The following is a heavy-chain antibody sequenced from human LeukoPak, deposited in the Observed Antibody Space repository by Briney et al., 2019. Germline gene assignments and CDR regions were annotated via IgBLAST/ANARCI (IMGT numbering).Heavy chain of an antibody. D-gene: IGHD3-22*01. Sequence: ASVKVSCKASGYTFTDNYVNWLRQAPGQGLEWMGWINPNSGATSYAQKFQGRVSMTRDTSITTVYMELYSLTSDDTAVYYCARDSADSSGYWGYWGQGTLVTVSS. V-gene: IGHV1-2*02. CDR1: GYTFTDNY. CDR3: ARDSADSSGYWGY. CDR2: INPNSGAT. J-gene: IGHJ4*02.